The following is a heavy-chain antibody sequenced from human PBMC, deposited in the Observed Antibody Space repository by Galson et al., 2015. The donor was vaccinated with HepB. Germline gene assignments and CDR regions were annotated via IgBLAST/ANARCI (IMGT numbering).Heavy chain of an antibody. CDR3: ARGEYSSSWDDREYYYYGMDV. CDR1: GFTFSSYS. Sequence: SLRLSCAASGFTFSSYSMNWVRQAPGKGLEWVSYISTSGSTIYYADSVKGRFTISRDNAKNALYLQINSLRDEDTAVYYCARGEYSSSWDDREYYYYGMDVWGQGTTVTVSS. V-gene: IGHV3-48*02. D-gene: IGHD6-13*01. CDR2: ISTSGSTI. J-gene: IGHJ6*02.